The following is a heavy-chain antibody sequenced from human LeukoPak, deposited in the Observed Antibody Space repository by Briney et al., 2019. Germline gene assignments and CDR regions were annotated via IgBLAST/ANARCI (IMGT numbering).Heavy chain of an antibody. V-gene: IGHV3-21*06. Sequence: GGSLRLSCAASGLTFSSYSMNWVRQAPGKGLEWVSSISSSSSYIYYADSVKGRFTISRDNTKNSLFLQMNSLRAGDTAVYYCAREEAYDSLDYWGQGTLVTVSS. D-gene: IGHD3-22*01. CDR2: ISSSSSYI. CDR1: GLTFSSYS. CDR3: AREEAYDSLDY. J-gene: IGHJ4*02.